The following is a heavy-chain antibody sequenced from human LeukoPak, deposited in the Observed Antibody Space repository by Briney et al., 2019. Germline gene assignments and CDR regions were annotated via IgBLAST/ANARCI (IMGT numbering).Heavy chain of an antibody. CDR3: AREAAVSGPSYFDF. Sequence: GGSLRLSCAASGFTFSSHGMHWVRQAPGKGLEWVAVISYDGSNKYYADSVKGRFTISRDNSKNTLYLQMNSLRAEDTAVYYCAREAAVSGPSYFDFRGQGTLVTVSS. CDR1: GFTFSSHG. V-gene: IGHV3-30*03. CDR2: ISYDGSNK. D-gene: IGHD6-19*01. J-gene: IGHJ4*02.